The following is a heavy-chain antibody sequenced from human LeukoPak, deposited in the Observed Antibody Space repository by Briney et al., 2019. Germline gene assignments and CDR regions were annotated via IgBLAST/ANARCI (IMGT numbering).Heavy chain of an antibody. V-gene: IGHV4-59*01. Sequence: SETLSLTCTVSGGSISSYFWSWIRQPPGKGLEWIGHIYYSGSTTYNPSLKSRVTISVDTSKNRFSLKLSSVTAADTAVCYCARDKSADYWGQGTLVTVSS. CDR2: IYYSGST. CDR1: GGSISSYF. CDR3: ARDKSADY. J-gene: IGHJ4*02.